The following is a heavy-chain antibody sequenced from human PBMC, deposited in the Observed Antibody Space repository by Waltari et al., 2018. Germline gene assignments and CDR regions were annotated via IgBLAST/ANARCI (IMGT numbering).Heavy chain of an antibody. CDR2: IYYSGST. CDR3: ARLDYGDYWFDP. Sequence: QVQLQESGPGLVKPSETLSLTCTVSGGSISSYYWSWIRQPPGKGLEWIGYIYYSGSTNYNPSLKSRVTISVDTSKNQFSLKLSSVTAADTAVYYCARLDYGDYWFDPWGQGTLVTVSS. V-gene: IGHV4-59*01. J-gene: IGHJ5*02. D-gene: IGHD4-17*01. CDR1: GGSISSYY.